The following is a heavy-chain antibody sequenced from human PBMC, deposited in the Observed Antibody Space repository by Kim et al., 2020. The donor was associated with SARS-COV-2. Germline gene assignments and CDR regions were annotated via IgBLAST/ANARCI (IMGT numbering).Heavy chain of an antibody. CDR2: INPNSGGT. D-gene: IGHD2-2*01. CDR3: ARDSELVPGDYYYYGMDV. Sequence: ASVKVSCKASGYTFTGYYMHWVRQAPGQGLEWMGWINPNSGGTNYAQKFQGRVTMTRDTSISTAYMELSRLRPDDTAVYYCARDSELVPGDYYYYGMDVWGQGTTVTVSS. J-gene: IGHJ6*02. V-gene: IGHV1-2*02. CDR1: GYTFTGYY.